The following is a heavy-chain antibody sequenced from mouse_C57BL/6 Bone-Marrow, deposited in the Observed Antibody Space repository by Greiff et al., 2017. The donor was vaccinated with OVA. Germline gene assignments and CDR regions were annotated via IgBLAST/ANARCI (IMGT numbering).Heavy chain of an antibody. Sequence: DVKLVESGGGLVKPGGSLKLSCAASGFTFSSYAMSWVRQTPEKRLEWVATISDGGSYTYYPDNVKGRFTISRDNAKNNLYLQMSHLKSEDTAMYYCARDRGLGDYFDYWGQGTTLTVSS. D-gene: IGHD3-2*02. CDR3: ARDRGLGDYFDY. CDR2: ISDGGSYT. CDR1: GFTFSSYA. V-gene: IGHV5-4*01. J-gene: IGHJ2*01.